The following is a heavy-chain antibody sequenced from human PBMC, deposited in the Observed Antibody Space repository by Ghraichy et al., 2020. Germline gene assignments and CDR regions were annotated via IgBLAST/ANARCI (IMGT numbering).Heavy chain of an antibody. Sequence: GESLNISCKGSGYSFTSYWIGWVRQMPGKGLELIGIIYPADSETRYSPSFQGQVTISADKSINTAYLQWSSLEASDTAMYYCARRDHCSNTNCYLSPLFDQGGQGTLVNVSS. CDR3: ARRDHCSNTNCYLSPLFDQ. J-gene: IGHJ4*02. CDR1: GYSFTSYW. CDR2: IYPADSET. V-gene: IGHV5-51*01. D-gene: IGHD2-2*01.